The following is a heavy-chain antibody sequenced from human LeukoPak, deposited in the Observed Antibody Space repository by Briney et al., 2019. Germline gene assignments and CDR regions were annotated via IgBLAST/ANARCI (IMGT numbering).Heavy chain of an antibody. CDR2: IYSGGST. Sequence: GGSLRLSCAASGFTVSSNHMSWVRQAPGKGLEWVSVIYSGGSTDYADSVKGRFTISRDNSKNTLYLQMNSLRAEDTAVYHCARGLAGYNWGQGTLVTVSS. V-gene: IGHV3-53*01. J-gene: IGHJ4*02. D-gene: IGHD1-1*01. CDR3: ARGLAGYN. CDR1: GFTVSSNH.